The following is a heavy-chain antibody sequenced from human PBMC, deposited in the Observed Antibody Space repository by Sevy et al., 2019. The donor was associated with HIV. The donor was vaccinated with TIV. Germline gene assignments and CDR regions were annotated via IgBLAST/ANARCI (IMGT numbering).Heavy chain of an antibody. J-gene: IGHJ3*02. CDR2: ISYSSNYI. CDR3: ARPYGSGSWEAFDI. V-gene: IGHV3-21*01. CDR1: GFSFRTYT. Sequence: GGSLRLSCAASGFSFRTYTMNWVRQAPGKGLEWVSSISYSSNYIYYADSVKGRFTIYRDNAKNSLYLQMNNLRAEDTAVYYCARPYGSGSWEAFDIWGQGTMVTVSS. D-gene: IGHD3-10*01.